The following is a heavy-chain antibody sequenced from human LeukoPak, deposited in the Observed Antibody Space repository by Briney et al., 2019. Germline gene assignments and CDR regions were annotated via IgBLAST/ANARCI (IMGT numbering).Heavy chain of an antibody. CDR1: GGSYSGYY. D-gene: IGHD2/OR15-2a*01. V-gene: IGHV4-4*07. CDR3: AREPLLNYNWFDP. Sequence: PSETLSLTCAVYGGSYSGYYWSWIRQPAGKGLEWIGRIYTSGSTNYNPSLKSRVTISVDTSKNQFSLKLSSVTAADTAVYYCAREPLLNYNWFDPWGQGTLVTVSS. CDR2: IYTSGST. J-gene: IGHJ5*02.